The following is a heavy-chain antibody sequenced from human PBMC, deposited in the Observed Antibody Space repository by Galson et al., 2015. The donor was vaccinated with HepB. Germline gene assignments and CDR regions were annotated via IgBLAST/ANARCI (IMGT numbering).Heavy chain of an antibody. J-gene: IGHJ4*02. CDR1: GFTFSDYY. CDR3: ARGDEYGDFYFDY. CDR2: INSSSYT. V-gene: IGHV3-11*05. Sequence: SLRLSCAASGFTFSDYYMSWVRQAPGKGLEWVSYINSSSYTNYADPVKGRFTISRDNAKKSLYLQMDSMRAEDTAVYYCARGDEYGDFYFDYWGQGTLVTVSS. D-gene: IGHD4-17*01.